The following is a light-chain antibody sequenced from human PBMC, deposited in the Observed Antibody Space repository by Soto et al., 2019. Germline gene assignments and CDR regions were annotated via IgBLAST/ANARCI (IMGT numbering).Light chain of an antibody. CDR1: QSVSTY. J-gene: IGKJ2*01. Sequence: EIVLTQSPATLSLSPGERATLSCRASQSVSTYLAWYQQKPGQAPRLLIYDASNRASGIPARFSGRGSGTDFTLTISSLDPEDFVVYFCQQRSNWPYTFGQGTKLEIK. CDR3: QQRSNWPYT. CDR2: DAS. V-gene: IGKV3-11*01.